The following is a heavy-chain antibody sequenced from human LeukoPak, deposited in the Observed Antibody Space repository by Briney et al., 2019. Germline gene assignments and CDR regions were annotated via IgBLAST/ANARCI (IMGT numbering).Heavy chain of an antibody. D-gene: IGHD4-17*01. CDR2: INPNSDGT. Sequence: GASVKVSCKASGYTFTGYYMHWVRQAPGQGLEWMGWINPNSDGTNYAQKFQGRVTMTRDTSISTAYMELSRLRSDDTAVYYCARDSYGDYPYYFDYWGQGTLVTVYS. CDR1: GYTFTGYY. V-gene: IGHV1-2*02. J-gene: IGHJ4*02. CDR3: ARDSYGDYPYYFDY.